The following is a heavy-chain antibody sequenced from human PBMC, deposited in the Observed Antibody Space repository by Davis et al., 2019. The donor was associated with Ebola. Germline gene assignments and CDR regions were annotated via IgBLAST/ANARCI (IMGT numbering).Heavy chain of an antibody. Sequence: GESLKISCAASGFTFSSYWMHWVRQAPGKGLVWVSRINSDGSSTSYADSVKGRFTISRDNAKNTLYLQMNSLRPEDTALYYCVREKSVLDYYFGMDVWGRGTPVTVSS. V-gene: IGHV3-74*01. CDR2: INSDGSST. CDR3: VREKSVLDYYFGMDV. CDR1: GFTFSSYW. D-gene: IGHD5/OR15-5a*01. J-gene: IGHJ6*04.